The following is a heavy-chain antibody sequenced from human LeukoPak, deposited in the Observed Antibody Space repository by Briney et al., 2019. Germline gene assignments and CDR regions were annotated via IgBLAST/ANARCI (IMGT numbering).Heavy chain of an antibody. D-gene: IGHD7-27*01. J-gene: IGHJ2*01. Sequence: ASVKVSCKASGGTFSSYAISWVRQAPGQGLEWMGGIIPIFGTANYAQKFQGRVTITADESTSTAYMELSSLRSEDTAVYYCARDGELGWYFDLWGRGTLVTVSS. CDR2: IIPIFGTA. CDR3: ARDGELGWYFDL. CDR1: GGTFSSYA. V-gene: IGHV1-69*13.